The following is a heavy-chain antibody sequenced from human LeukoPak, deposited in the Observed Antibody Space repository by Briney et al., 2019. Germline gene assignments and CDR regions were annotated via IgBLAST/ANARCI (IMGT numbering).Heavy chain of an antibody. V-gene: IGHV4-34*01. Sequence: PSETLSLTCAVYGGSFSGYYWSWIRQPPGKGLEWIGEINHSGSTNYNPSLKGRVTISVDTSKNQFSLKLSSVTAADTAVYYCARVGRPSDYWGQGTLVTVSS. CDR2: INHSGST. CDR3: ARVGRPSDY. CDR1: GGSFSGYY. J-gene: IGHJ4*02.